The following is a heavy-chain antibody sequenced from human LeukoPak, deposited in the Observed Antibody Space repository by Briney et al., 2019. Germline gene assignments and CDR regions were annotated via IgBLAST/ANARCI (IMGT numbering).Heavy chain of an antibody. Sequence: PSETLSLTCTVSGGSISSYYWSWIRQPPGKGLEWIWYIYYSGSTNYNPSLKSRVTISVDTSKNQFSLKLSSVTAADTAVYYCASPSLNPYYYDSSGYLNYWGQGTLVTVSS. V-gene: IGHV4-59*08. CDR3: ASPSLNPYYYDSSGYLNY. CDR1: GGSISSYY. CDR2: IYYSGST. D-gene: IGHD3-22*01. J-gene: IGHJ4*02.